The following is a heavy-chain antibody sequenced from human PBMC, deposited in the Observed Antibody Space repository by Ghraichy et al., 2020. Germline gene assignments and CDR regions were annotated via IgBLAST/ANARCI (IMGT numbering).Heavy chain of an antibody. Sequence: ASVKVSCKASGYTFTGYYMHWVRQAPGQGLEWMGWINPNSGGTNYAQKFQGRVTMTRDTSISTAYMELSRLRSDDTAVYYCARAEGPAEGMDVWGQGTTVTVSS. CDR3: ARAEGPAEGMDV. D-gene: IGHD2-2*01. CDR1: GYTFTGYY. CDR2: INPNSGGT. J-gene: IGHJ6*02. V-gene: IGHV1-2*02.